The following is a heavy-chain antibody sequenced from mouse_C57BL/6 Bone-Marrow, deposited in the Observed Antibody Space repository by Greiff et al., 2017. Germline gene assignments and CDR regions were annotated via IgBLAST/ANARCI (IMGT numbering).Heavy chain of an antibody. CDR2: IRSKSNNYAT. D-gene: IGHD1-1*01. J-gene: IGHJ3*01. CDR3: VREDGSSSWFAY. V-gene: IGHV10-1*01. Sequence: EVQLVESGGGLVQPKGSLKLSCAASGFSFNTYAMNWVRQAPGKGLEWVARIRSKSNNYATYYADSVKDRFTISRDDSESMLYLQMNNVKTEDTAMYYCVREDGSSSWFAYWGQGTLVTVSA. CDR1: GFSFNTYA.